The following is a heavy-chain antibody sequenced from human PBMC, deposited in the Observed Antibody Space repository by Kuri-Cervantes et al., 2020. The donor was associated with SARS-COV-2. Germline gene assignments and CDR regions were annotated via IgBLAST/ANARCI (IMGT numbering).Heavy chain of an antibody. CDR1: GFTFSSYS. J-gene: IGHJ3*02. CDR3: ARDKDFWSGYQDAFDI. D-gene: IGHD3-3*01. CDR2: ISSSSSTI. Sequence: GESLKISCAASGFTFSSYSMNWVRQAPGKGLEWVSYISSSSSTIYYADSVKGRFTISRDNAKNSLYLQMNSLRAEDTAVYYCARDKDFWSGYQDAFDIWGQGTMVTVSS. V-gene: IGHV3-48*04.